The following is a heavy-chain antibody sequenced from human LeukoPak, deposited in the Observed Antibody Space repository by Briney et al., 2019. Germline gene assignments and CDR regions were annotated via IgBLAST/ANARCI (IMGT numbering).Heavy chain of an antibody. Sequence: ASVKVSCKACGYSFTTYYMHWVRQAPGQGLECMGIINPSGGSTDYSQRFQGRVTMTRDTSTSTVHMELSSLRSDDTAVYYCARAEPFSGGWYYPYWGQGTLVTVCS. CDR1: GYSFTTYY. CDR2: INPSGGST. CDR3: ARAEPFSGGWYYPY. D-gene: IGHD6-19*01. J-gene: IGHJ4*02. V-gene: IGHV1-46*01.